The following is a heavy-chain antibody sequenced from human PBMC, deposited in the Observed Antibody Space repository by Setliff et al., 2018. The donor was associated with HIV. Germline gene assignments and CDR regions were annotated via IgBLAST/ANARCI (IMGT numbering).Heavy chain of an antibody. J-gene: IGHJ4*02. V-gene: IGHV1-69*13. Sequence: SVKVSCKASGDTFGSYAISWVRQAPGQGLEWMGAIFPIFGTPNYAQKFQGRVTISADESTSTAYMELSSLTSEDTAVYYCARDPPTYDSSGYSFDSWGQGNLVTVSS. CDR3: ARDPPTYDSSGYSFDS. CDR2: IFPIFGTP. CDR1: GDTFGSYA. D-gene: IGHD3-22*01.